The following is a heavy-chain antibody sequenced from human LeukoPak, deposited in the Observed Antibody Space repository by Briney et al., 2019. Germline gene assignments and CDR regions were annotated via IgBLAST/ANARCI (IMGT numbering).Heavy chain of an antibody. CDR3: AKDLGQVTLGV. Sequence: GGSLRLSCAASGFTFSSYAMSCVRQAPGKVLEWASDVRGMAGSTYYAESMNGRLTIFRDNSKNTLYLQMNSLRAEDTDVYYCAKDLGQVTLGVWGQGTTVTVSS. V-gene: IGHV3-23*01. CDR1: GFTFSSYA. CDR2: VRGMAGST. D-gene: IGHD3-16*01. J-gene: IGHJ6*02.